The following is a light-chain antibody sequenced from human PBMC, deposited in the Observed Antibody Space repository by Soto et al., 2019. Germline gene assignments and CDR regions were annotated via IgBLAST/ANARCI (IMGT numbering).Light chain of an antibody. J-gene: IGLJ1*01. V-gene: IGLV2-14*01. CDR3: SSYPSSGTYV. CDR2: DVS. CDR1: SSDVGGYNY. Sequence: QSVLAQPASVSGSPGQSITISCTGTSSDVGGYNYVSWYQQHPGKAPQVMIYDVSNRPSGVSYRFSASKSGNTASLTISWLQAEDEADYFCSSYPSSGTYVFGTGTKLTVL.